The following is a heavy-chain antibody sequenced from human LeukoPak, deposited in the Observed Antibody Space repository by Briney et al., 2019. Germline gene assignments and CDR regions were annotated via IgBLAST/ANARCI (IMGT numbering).Heavy chain of an antibody. D-gene: IGHD3-22*01. CDR1: GGSISSYY. V-gene: IGHV4-4*07. CDR3: ARHGRDYDSSGYSPLDY. J-gene: IGHJ4*02. Sequence: SETLSLTCTVSGGSISSYYWSWIRQPAGKGLEWIGRIYTSGSTNYNPSLKSRVTISVDTSKNQFSLKLSSVTAADTAVYYCARHGRDYDSSGYSPLDYWGQGTLVTVSS. CDR2: IYTSGST.